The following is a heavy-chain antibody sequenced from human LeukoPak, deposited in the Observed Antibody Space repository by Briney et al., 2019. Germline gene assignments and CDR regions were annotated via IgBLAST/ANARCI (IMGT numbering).Heavy chain of an antibody. CDR2: NSGSGGST. D-gene: IGHD2-21*02. V-gene: IGHV3-23*01. J-gene: IGHJ3*02. CDR3: AKRGLGDREAFDI. Sequence: GGSLRLSCAASGFTFKTYAMSWVRQAPGKGLEWVSSNSGSGGSTYYADAVEGRFTISRDNSKNTLYLQMNSLRAEDTALYYCAKRGLGDREAFDIWGQGTMVTVSS. CDR1: GFTFKTYA.